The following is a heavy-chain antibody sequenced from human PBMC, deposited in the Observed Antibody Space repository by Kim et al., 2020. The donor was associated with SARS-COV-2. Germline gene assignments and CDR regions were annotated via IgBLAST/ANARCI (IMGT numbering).Heavy chain of an antibody. CDR1: GFTFSDYY. V-gene: IGHV3-11*04. CDR2: ISSSGSTI. J-gene: IGHJ6*02. Sequence: GGSLRLSCAASGFTFSDYYMSWIRQAPGKGLEWVSYISSSGSTIYYADSVKGRFTISRDNAKNSLYLQMNSLRAEDTAVYYCATGRIAAANVYYYYGMDVWGQGTTVTVSS. CDR3: ATGRIAAANVYYYYGMDV. D-gene: IGHD6-13*01.